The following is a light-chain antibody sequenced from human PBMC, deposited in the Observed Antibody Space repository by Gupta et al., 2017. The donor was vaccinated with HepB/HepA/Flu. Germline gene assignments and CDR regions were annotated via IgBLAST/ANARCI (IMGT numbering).Light chain of an antibody. J-gene: IGKJ4*01. V-gene: IGKV3-11*01. Sequence: EIVLTQSPATLSLSPGERATLSCRASQSVSSYLAWYQQKPGQAPRLIIYDACNRATGIPDRFSGSGSEKDFTLTSSSREPEDFAVYYGQQRSTWFTFGGGTKVDIK. CDR2: DAC. CDR1: QSVSSY. CDR3: QQRSTWFT.